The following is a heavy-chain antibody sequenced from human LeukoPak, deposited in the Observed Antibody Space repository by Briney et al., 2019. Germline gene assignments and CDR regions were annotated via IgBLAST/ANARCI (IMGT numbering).Heavy chain of an antibody. J-gene: IGHJ4*02. Sequence: SETLSLTCTVSGDSVSSYYWTWIRQPAGKGLEWIGRIYIRGSTNYNPSLKSRVTTSVDTSKNQFSLRLNSVTAADTAVYYCAREGVYFGNSAYYFWGQGTLVTVSS. CDR2: IYIRGST. CDR3: AREGVYFGNSAYYF. CDR1: GDSVSSYY. V-gene: IGHV4-4*07. D-gene: IGHD3-22*01.